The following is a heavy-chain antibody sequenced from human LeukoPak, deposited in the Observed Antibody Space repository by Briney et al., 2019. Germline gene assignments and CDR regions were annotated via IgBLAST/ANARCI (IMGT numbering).Heavy chain of an antibody. J-gene: IGHJ4*02. CDR2: IKEDGSEK. CDR1: GFSFSNYW. CDR3: ARDHDCSSTSCRPMDY. D-gene: IGHD2-2*01. V-gene: IGHV3-7*01. Sequence: PGGSLRLSCAASGFSFSNYWMSWVRQAPGKGLEWVASIKEDGSEKYYMDSVKGRFTISRDNAKNSLYLQMNSLRAEDTAVYYCARDHDCSSTSCRPMDYWGQGTLVTVSS.